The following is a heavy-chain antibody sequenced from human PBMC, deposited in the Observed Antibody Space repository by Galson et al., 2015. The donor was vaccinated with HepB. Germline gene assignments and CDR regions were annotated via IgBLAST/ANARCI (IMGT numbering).Heavy chain of an antibody. CDR1: GFTLSGSA. Sequence: SLRLSCAASGFTLSGSAIHWVRQASGKGPEWIGRIRSKANNYAAFYVPSLKGRFTISRDDSKNMAYLHMRSLKTDDTAVYYCVRLGDLSGYSSRWGQGTLVTVSS. J-gene: IGHJ4*02. CDR3: VRLGDLSGYSSR. D-gene: IGHD6-19*01. CDR2: IRSKANNYAA. V-gene: IGHV3-73*01.